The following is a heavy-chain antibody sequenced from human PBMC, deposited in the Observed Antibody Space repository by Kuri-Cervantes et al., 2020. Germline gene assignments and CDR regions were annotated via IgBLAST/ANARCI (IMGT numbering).Heavy chain of an antibody. Sequence: SETLSLTCSASGDSFTNNYWSWIRQSPGKGLEWIGYIYNSGDTDYNPPLKSRVTISVDKSKNQFSLKLSSVTAADTAVYYRARVNGTGPFDYWGQGTLVTVSS. V-gene: IGHV4-59*12. CDR1: GDSFTNNY. CDR2: IYNSGDT. CDR3: ARVNGTGPFDY. J-gene: IGHJ4*02. D-gene: IGHD2-8*01.